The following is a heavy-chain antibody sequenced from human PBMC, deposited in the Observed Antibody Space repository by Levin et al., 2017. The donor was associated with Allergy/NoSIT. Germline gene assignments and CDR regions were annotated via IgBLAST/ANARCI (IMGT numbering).Heavy chain of an antibody. CDR3: AKRGYCSGNTCQSHDAIDV. D-gene: IGHD2-15*01. J-gene: IGHJ3*01. Sequence: GESLKISCAASGFQFSLYGMHWVRQAPGKGLEWVALIVFDGNDQYYADSVKGRFTISRDNSKNTLYLQMSSLRENDTAIYYCAKRGYCSGNTCQSHDAIDVWGQGTLVIVAS. CDR1: GFQFSLYG. CDR2: IVFDGNDQ. V-gene: IGHV3-30*18.